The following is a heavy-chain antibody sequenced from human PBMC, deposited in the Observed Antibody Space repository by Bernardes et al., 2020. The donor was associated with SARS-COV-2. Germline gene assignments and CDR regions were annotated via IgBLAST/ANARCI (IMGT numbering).Heavy chain of an antibody. J-gene: IGHJ4*02. CDR3: ARDLRYYDSSGPREDY. D-gene: IGHD3-22*01. CDR1: GFTVSSNY. Sequence: GGSLRRSCAASGFTVSSNYMNWVRQAPGKGLEWVSVIYSGGNTYYADSVKGRFTISRDNSKNTLYLQMNSLRAEDTAVYYCARDLRYYDSSGPREDYWGQGTLVTVSS. CDR2: IYSGGNT. V-gene: IGHV3-66*01.